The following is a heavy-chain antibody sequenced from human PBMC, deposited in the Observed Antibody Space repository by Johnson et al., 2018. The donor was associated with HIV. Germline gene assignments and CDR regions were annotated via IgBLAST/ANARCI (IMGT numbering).Heavy chain of an antibody. D-gene: IGHD5-12*01. V-gene: IGHV3-30*04. CDR2: ISYDGNTK. Sequence: VQLVESGGGVVQPGRSLRLSCAASGFTFSSYAMHWVRQAPGKGLEWVAVISYDGNTKYYADSVNGRFTISRDNSKNTLYLQMNSLRDEDTALYYCTTYGHVDIVATIGDAFDIWGQGTMVTVSS. CDR1: GFTFSSYA. J-gene: IGHJ3*02. CDR3: TTYGHVDIVATIGDAFDI.